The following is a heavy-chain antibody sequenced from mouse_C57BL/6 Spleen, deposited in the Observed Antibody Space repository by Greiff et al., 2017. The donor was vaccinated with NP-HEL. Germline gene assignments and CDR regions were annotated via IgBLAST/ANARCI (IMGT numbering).Heavy chain of an antibody. CDR2: ISYDGSN. CDR1: GYSITSGYY. J-gene: IGHJ2*01. CDR3: ARGVTLPHYFDY. D-gene: IGHD2-2*01. V-gene: IGHV3-6*01. Sequence: EVQLQESGPGLVKPSQSLSLTCSVTGYSITSGYYWNWIRQFPGNKLEWMGYISYDGSNNYNPTLKNRISITRDPSKKQFFLKLNSVTTEETAAYYCARGVTLPHYFDYWGQGTTLTVSS.